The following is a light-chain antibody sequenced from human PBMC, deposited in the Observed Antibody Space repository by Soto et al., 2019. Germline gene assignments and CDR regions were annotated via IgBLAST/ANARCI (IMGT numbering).Light chain of an antibody. CDR3: ATWDNGLTRVV. CDR2: TNN. J-gene: IGLJ2*01. CDR1: SSNIGSNT. V-gene: IGLV1-44*01. Sequence: QSVLTQPPSTSGTPGQRVTISCSGSSSNIGSNTVHWYQQIPGTAPKLLIYTNNQRSSGVSDRFSGSKSDTSASLVISGLQSEDEADYYCATWDNGLTRVVFGGGTKVTVL.